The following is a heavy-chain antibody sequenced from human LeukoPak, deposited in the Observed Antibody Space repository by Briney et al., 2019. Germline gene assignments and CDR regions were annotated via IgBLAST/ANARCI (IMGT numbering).Heavy chain of an antibody. D-gene: IGHD2-21*02. CDR3: AASGVVTGSPHGFDI. J-gene: IGHJ3*02. V-gene: IGHV3-48*03. CDR2: ISSSGSAI. CDR1: GFTFSSYG. Sequence: PGGSLGLSCAASGFTFSSYGLRWVRQAPGKGLEWVSYISSSGSAIYYADSVKGRFTISRDNAKNSLFLQMNSLSAEDTAVYYCAASGVVTGSPHGFDIWGQGTMVTVSS.